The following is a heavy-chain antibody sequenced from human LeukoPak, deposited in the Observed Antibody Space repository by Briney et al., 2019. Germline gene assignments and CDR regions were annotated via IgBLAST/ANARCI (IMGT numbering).Heavy chain of an antibody. CDR3: ARCYYGSGSSTFDY. J-gene: IGHJ4*02. Sequence: GGSLRLSCSASGFTFSTYAMHWVRQAPGKGLEWVSYISSTGSTIYYADSVKGRFTISRDNAKNSLYLQMNSLRAEDTAVYYCARCYYGSGSSTFDYWGQGTLVTVSS. V-gene: IGHV3-48*03. CDR1: GFTFSTYA. D-gene: IGHD3-10*01. CDR2: ISSTGSTI.